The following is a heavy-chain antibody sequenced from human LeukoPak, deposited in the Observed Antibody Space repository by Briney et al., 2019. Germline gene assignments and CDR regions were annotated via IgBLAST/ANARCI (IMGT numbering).Heavy chain of an antibody. V-gene: IGHV3-21*01. CDR3: AREPHGDILTGYYTPAAFDI. Sequence: GGSLRLSCAASGFTFSSYSMNWVRQAPGKGLEWVSSISSSSSYIYYADSVKGRFTISRDNAKNSLYLQMNSLRAEDTAVYYCAREPHGDILTGYYTPAAFDIWGQGTMVTVSS. J-gene: IGHJ3*02. CDR1: GFTFSSYS. D-gene: IGHD3-9*01. CDR2: ISSSSSYI.